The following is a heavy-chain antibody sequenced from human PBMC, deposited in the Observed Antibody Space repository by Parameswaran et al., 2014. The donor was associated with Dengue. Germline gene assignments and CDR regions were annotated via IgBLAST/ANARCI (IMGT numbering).Heavy chain of an antibody. CDR2: ISSSSSYI. D-gene: IGHD3-9*01. Sequence: VRQAPGKGLEWVSSISSSSSYIYYADSVKGRFTISRDNAKNSLYLQMNSLRAEDTAVYYCARDWGPGGLTGYYMDVWGKGTTVTVSS. CDR3: ARDWGPGGLTGYYMDV. V-gene: IGHV3-21*04. J-gene: IGHJ6*03.